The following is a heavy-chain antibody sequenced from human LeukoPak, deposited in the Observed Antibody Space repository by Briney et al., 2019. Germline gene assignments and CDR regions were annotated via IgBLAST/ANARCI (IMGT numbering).Heavy chain of an antibody. J-gene: IGHJ4*02. Sequence: SVKVSCKASGGTFSSYAISWVRQAPGQGLEWMGGIIPIFGTVNYAQKFQGRVTITADKSTSTAYMELSSLRSEDTAVYYCATLGYCSSTSCYPQTNSVDYWGQGTLVTVSS. CDR1: GGTFSSYA. V-gene: IGHV1-69*06. D-gene: IGHD2-2*01. CDR3: ATLGYCSSTSCYPQTNSVDY. CDR2: IIPIFGTV.